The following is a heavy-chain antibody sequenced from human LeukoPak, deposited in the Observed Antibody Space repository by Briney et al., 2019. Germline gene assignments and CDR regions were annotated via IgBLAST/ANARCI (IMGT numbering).Heavy chain of an antibody. Sequence: GGSLRLSCAASGFTFSSYAMHWVRQAPGKGLEWVAVISYDGSNKYYADSVKGRFTISRDNSKNTPYLQMNSLRAEDTAVYYCAREPVAYCGGDCYSGYFDYWGQGTLVTVSS. CDR3: AREPVAYCGGDCYSGYFDY. CDR1: GFTFSSYA. D-gene: IGHD2-21*02. J-gene: IGHJ4*02. V-gene: IGHV3-30-3*01. CDR2: ISYDGSNK.